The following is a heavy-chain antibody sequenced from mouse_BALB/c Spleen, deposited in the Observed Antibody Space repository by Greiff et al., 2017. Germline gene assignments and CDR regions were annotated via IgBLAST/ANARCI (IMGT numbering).Heavy chain of an antibody. D-gene: IGHD1-1*01. CDR1: GFTFTDYY. Sequence: DVQLVESGGGLVQPGGSLRISCATSGFTFTDYYMSWVRQPPGKGLEWLGFIRNKANGYTTEYSASVKGRFTISRYNSQSILYLQRNTLRAEDSATYYCARDYYGRSYYIDYWGQGTTLTVSS. V-gene: IGHV7-3*02. J-gene: IGHJ2*01. CDR3: ARDYYGRSYYIDY. CDR2: IRNKANGYTT.